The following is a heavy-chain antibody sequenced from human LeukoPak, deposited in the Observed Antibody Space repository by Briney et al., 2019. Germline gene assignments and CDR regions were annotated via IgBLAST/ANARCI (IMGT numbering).Heavy chain of an antibody. CDR1: GFTFSSYG. D-gene: IGHD5-12*01. Sequence: GGTLRLSCAASGFTFSSYGMNWVRQAPGKGLEWLSYISSSGSTIYYTDSVTGRFTISRDNAKNSLYLQMNSLRAEDTAVYSCARGYGYGGFDYWGQGTLVTVSS. V-gene: IGHV3-48*04. CDR3: ARGYGYGGFDY. J-gene: IGHJ4*02. CDR2: ISSSGSTI.